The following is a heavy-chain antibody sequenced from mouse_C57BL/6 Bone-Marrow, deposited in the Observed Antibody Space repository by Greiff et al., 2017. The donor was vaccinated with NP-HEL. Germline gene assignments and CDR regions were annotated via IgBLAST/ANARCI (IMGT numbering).Heavy chain of an antibody. Sequence: VQLQQSGAELARPGASVKLSCKASGYTFTSYGISWVKQRPGQGLEWIGEIYPRSGNTYYNEKFKGKATLTADKYSSTAYMELRSLTSEDSAVYFCARMGWSGYYVYAMDYWGQGTSVTVSS. J-gene: IGHJ4*01. V-gene: IGHV1-81*01. D-gene: IGHD2-3*01. CDR1: GYTFTSYG. CDR2: IYPRSGNT. CDR3: ARMGWSGYYVYAMDY.